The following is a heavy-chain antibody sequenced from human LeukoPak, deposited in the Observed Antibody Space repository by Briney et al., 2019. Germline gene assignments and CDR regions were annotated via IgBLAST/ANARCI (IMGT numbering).Heavy chain of an antibody. CDR3: VRAIGSNTL. J-gene: IGHJ4*02. CDR1: EFTFTTYW. Sequence: PGGSLRLSCAASEFTFTTYWMRWVRQAPGKVLEWVANINQDGSEKYYVDSVKGRFTISRDNAKNSLYLQMNSLRAEDTAVYFCVRAIGSNTLWGQGTLVTVSS. CDR2: INQDGSEK. V-gene: IGHV3-7*01. D-gene: IGHD4-23*01.